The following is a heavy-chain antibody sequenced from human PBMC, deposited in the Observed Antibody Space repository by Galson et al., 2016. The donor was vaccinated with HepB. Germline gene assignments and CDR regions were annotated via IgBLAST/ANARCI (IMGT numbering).Heavy chain of an antibody. CDR3: AKEHSGYFDY. Sequence: SLRLSCAASGFTFSSYAMSWVRQAPGKGLEWVSTITYSGGDTYYADSVKGRFTISRDNSKNTLYLQVNSLRAEDTAVYYCAKEHSGYFDYWGQGTLVTVSS. CDR1: GFTFSSYA. D-gene: IGHD6-19*01. V-gene: IGHV3-23*01. CDR2: ITYSGGDT. J-gene: IGHJ4*02.